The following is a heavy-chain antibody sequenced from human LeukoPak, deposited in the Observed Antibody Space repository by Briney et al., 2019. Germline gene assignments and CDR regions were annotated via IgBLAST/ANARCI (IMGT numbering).Heavy chain of an antibody. CDR3: AKDSAASSGWCDY. D-gene: IGHD6-19*01. CDR1: GFTFSSYG. Sequence: PGRSLRLSCAAPGFTFSSYGMHWVRQAPGKGLEWVAVISYDGSNKYYADSVKGRFTISRDNSKNTLYLQMNSLGAEDTAVYYCAKDSAASSGWCDYWGQGTLVTVSS. J-gene: IGHJ4*02. CDR2: ISYDGSNK. V-gene: IGHV3-30*18.